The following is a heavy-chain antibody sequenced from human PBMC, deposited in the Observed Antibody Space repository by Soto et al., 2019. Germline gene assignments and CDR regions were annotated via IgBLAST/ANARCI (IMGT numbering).Heavy chain of an antibody. CDR2: IYYSGST. Sequence: SETLSLTCTVSGGSISSGDYYWRWIRQPPGKGLEWIGYIYYSGSTYYNPSLKSRVTISVDTSKNQFSLKLSSVTAADTAVYYCARGCISTSCHPGWGQGTLVTVSS. V-gene: IGHV4-30-4*01. CDR3: ARGCISTSCHPG. CDR1: GGSISSGDYY. D-gene: IGHD2-2*01. J-gene: IGHJ4*02.